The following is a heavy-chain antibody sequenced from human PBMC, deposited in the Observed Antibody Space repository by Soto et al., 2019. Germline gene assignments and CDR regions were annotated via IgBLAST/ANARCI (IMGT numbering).Heavy chain of an antibody. CDR2: ISGRDDST. V-gene: IGHV3-23*01. J-gene: IGHJ4*02. Sequence: EVQLLESGGDLVQPGGSLRLSCVASGFSFSNYAMSWVRQVPGKGLEWVSVISGRDDSTYYADSVKGRFTISRDNSKNTLYLQMNSLRAVDTAIYYCARDRERDAWYEDYWGQGTLVTVSS. CDR3: ARDRERDAWYEDY. D-gene: IGHD6-13*01. CDR1: GFSFSNYA.